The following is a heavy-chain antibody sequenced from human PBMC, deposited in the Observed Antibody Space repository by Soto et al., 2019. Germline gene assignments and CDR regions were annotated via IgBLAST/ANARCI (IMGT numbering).Heavy chain of an antibody. D-gene: IGHD2-2*02. CDR3: ARGRGGLYTGGYGMDV. CDR1: GGSISSYY. J-gene: IGHJ6*02. CDR2: INHSGST. V-gene: IGHV4-34*01. Sequence: SETLSLTCTVSGGSISSYYWSWIRQPPGKGLEWIGEINHSGSTNYNPSLKSRVTISVDTSKNQFSLKLSSVTAADTAVYYCARGRGGLYTGGYGMDVWGQGTTVTVSS.